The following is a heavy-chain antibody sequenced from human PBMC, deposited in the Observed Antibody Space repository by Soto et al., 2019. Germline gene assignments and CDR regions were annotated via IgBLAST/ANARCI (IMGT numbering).Heavy chain of an antibody. Sequence: QVQLVESGGGVVQPGRSLRLSCAASGFTFSSYAMHWVRQAPGKGLEWVAVISYDGSNKYYAYSVKGRFTIASDNSKTPLYLQLNSLRADDTAVYYCARPLWRNDYTWGYFDLWGGGTLLAVSS. V-gene: IGHV3-30-3*01. CDR3: ARPLWRNDYTWGYFDL. CDR2: ISYDGSNK. J-gene: IGHJ2*01. D-gene: IGHD4-4*01. CDR1: GFTFSSYA.